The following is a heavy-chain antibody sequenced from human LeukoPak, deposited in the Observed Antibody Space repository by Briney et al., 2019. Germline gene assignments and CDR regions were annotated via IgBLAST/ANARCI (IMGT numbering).Heavy chain of an antibody. CDR2: IIALFGTA. J-gene: IGHJ3*02. V-gene: IGHV1-69*05. CDR1: GGIFRSHG. CDR3: TGGQASEAFEI. Sequence: SVKVSCKASGGIFRSHGISWVRQAPGQGLEWMGGIIALFGTANYAQKFQGRLTITTDESTSIDYMELSSLRSEDTAVYYCTGGQASEAFEIWGQGTMVTVSS.